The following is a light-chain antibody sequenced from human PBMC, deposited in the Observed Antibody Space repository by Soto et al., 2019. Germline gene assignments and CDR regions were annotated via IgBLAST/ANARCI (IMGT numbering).Light chain of an antibody. CDR1: QTVTSN. J-gene: IGKJ4*01. CDR3: QQRSNWPLT. Sequence: EIVMTQSPDTLSVSPGERVTLSCRASQTVTSNLAWYQQKPGQSPRLLIYGASTRATGTPARFSGSGSGTEFTLTINSLQSKDFAVYYCQQRSNWPLTFGGGTKVEIK. V-gene: IGKV3D-15*01. CDR2: GAS.